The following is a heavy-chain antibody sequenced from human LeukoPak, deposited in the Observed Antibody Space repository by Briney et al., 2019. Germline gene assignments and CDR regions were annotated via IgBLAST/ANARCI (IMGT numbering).Heavy chain of an antibody. CDR1: GFTVTSNY. D-gene: IGHD6-13*01. CDR2: IYSGGST. CDR3: ARAQYSSSWCPFDY. J-gene: IGHJ4*02. Sequence: GGSLRLSCAAAGFTVTSNYMNWVRQAPGKGLEWVSVIYSGGSTYYADSVKGRFTISRDNSKNTLYLQMNSLRAEDTAVYYCARAQYSSSWCPFDYWGQGTLVTVSS. V-gene: IGHV3-66*01.